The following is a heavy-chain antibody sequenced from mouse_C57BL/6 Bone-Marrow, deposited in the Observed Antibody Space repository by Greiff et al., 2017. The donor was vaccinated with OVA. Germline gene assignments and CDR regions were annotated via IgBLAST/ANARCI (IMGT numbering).Heavy chain of an antibody. CDR1: GYTFTDYE. V-gene: IGHV1-15*01. CDR2: IDPETGGT. D-gene: IGHD1-1*01. J-gene: IGHJ2*01. Sequence: QVQLQQSGAELVRPGASVTLSCKASGYTFTDYEMHWVKQTPVHGLEWIGAIDPETGGTAYNQKFKGKAILTADKSSSTAYMALRSLTSEDSAVYYCTRSRGSNYFDYWGQGTTLTVSS. CDR3: TRSRGSNYFDY.